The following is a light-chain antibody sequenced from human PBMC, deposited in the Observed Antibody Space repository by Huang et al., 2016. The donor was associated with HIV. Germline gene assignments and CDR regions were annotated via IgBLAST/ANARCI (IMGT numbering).Light chain of an antibody. Sequence: EMVMTQSPATLSASPGEGVTLSCRASQSVSSNLAWYQQKPGQAPRLLIYAASTRARVIPARFSGSGSGTEFTLTISSLQSEDFAIYYCQQYNNWPPWTFGQGTNVEIK. CDR2: AAS. J-gene: IGKJ1*01. V-gene: IGKV3-15*01. CDR1: QSVSSN. CDR3: QQYNNWPPWT.